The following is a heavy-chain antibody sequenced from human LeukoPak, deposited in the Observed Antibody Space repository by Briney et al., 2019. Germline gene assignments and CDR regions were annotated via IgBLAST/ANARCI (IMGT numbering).Heavy chain of an antibody. J-gene: IGHJ5*02. CDR1: GYTFTSYD. CDR3: ARGTRITMVRGTPGGWFDP. Sequence: EASVKVSCKASGYTFTSYDINWVRQATGQGLEWMGWMNPNSGNTGYAQKFQGRVTMTRNTSISTAYMELSRLRSDDTAVYYCARGTRITMVRGTPGGWFDPWGQGTLVTVSS. CDR2: MNPNSGNT. D-gene: IGHD3-10*01. V-gene: IGHV1-8*01.